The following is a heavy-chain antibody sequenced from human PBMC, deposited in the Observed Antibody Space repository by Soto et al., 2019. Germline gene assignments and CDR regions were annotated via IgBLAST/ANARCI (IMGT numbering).Heavy chain of an antibody. CDR1: GFTFNTYS. Sequence: QVQLEESGGGVVQPGRSLRLSCEASGFTFNTYSMHWVRQPPGKGLEWLAAIWYVGTQKYYADSVKGRFIISRDNSKKTLHLEMNSLRAEDTAVYYCARAGGTTVTGLWHFDSWGQGTLVTVSS. CDR2: IWYVGTQK. CDR3: ARAGGTTVTGLWHFDS. D-gene: IGHD4-17*01. V-gene: IGHV3-33*01. J-gene: IGHJ4*02.